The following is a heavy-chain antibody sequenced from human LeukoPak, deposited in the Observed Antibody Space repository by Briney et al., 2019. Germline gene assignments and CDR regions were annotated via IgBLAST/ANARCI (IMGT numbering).Heavy chain of an antibody. CDR2: IYHSGST. Sequence: PSETLSLTCTVSGYSISSGYYWGWIRQPPGKGLEWIGSIYHSGSTYYNPSLKSRVTISVDTSKNQFSLKLSSVTAADTAVYYCARGTVVRGVIIRDFDYWGQGTLVTVSS. D-gene: IGHD3-10*01. V-gene: IGHV4-38-2*02. CDR1: GYSISSGYY. J-gene: IGHJ4*02. CDR3: ARGTVVRGVIIRDFDY.